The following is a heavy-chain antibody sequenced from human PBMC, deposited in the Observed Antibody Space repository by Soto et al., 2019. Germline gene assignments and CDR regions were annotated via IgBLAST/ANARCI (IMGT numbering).Heavy chain of an antibody. D-gene: IGHD5-18*01. Sequence: QVQLVESGGGVVQPGRSLRLSCAASGFTFSSYAMHWVRQAPGKGLEWVAVISYDGSNKYYADSVKGRFTISRDNSKNTXYXXMSSLSAEDMAVYYCARDWCDTATDCYYYYYGMDVWGQGTTVTVSS. CDR3: ARDWCDTATDCYYYYYGMDV. CDR2: ISYDGSNK. V-gene: IGHV3-30-3*01. CDR1: GFTFSSYA. J-gene: IGHJ6*02.